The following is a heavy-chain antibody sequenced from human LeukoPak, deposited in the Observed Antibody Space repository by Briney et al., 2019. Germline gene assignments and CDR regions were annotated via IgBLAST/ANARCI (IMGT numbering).Heavy chain of an antibody. CDR1: GYTFTSHY. J-gene: IGHJ4*02. D-gene: IGHD6-13*01. CDR2: INPTSGST. V-gene: IGHV1-46*01. CDR3: AADDQQLIV. Sequence: ASVKVSCKASGYTFTSHYMHWVRQAPGQGLEWMGIINPTSGSTSYAQNFQGRVTMIRDTSTNTAYMELSSLRSGDTAVYYCAADDQQLIVWGQGTPVTVSS.